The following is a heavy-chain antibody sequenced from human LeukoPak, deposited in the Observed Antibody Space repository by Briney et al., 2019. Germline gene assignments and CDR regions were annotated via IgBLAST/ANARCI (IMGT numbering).Heavy chain of an antibody. Sequence: GGSLRLSCAASGFTFSTYGMTWVRQAPGKGLEWVSGISGTAAATFYGDSMKGRFTISRDNSKKTVYLQMNSLRAEDTAVYYCAKRGPGSPQSGKYYFDYWGQGTLVTVSS. CDR3: AKRGPGSPQSGKYYFDY. J-gene: IGHJ4*02. D-gene: IGHD3-10*01. CDR1: GFTFSTYG. V-gene: IGHV3-23*01. CDR2: ISGTAAAT.